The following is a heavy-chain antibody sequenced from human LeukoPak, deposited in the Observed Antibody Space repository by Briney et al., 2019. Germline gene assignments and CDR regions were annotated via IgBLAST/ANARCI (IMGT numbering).Heavy chain of an antibody. CDR1: GGSINSGSYY. J-gene: IGHJ6*03. CDR3: ARGREYSSGWYPYYYYMDV. CDR2: IYSGGTT. V-gene: IGHV4-61*02. Sequence: SETLSLTCTLSGGSINSGSYYWSWIRQPAGKGLEWIGRIYSGGTTRYNPSLNSRVNISANSSKNQFSLKLSSVTAADTAVYYCARGREYSSGWYPYYYYMDVWGKGTTVTVSS. D-gene: IGHD6-19*01.